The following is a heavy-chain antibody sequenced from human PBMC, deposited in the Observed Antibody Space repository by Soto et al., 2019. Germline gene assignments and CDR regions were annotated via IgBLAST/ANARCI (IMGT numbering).Heavy chain of an antibody. V-gene: IGHV1-18*01. CDR2: ISAYNGNT. J-gene: IGHJ4*02. CDR3: ARDLAAAGPFDC. Sequence: QVQLVQSGAEVKKPGASVKVSCKASGYTFTNYAFSWVRQAPGQGLEWMGWISAYNGNTNYPQKPQGSATMTTDTSTSTAYMELRSLRSDDTAVYYCARDLAAAGPFDCWGQGTLVTVSS. D-gene: IGHD6-13*01. CDR1: GYTFTNYA.